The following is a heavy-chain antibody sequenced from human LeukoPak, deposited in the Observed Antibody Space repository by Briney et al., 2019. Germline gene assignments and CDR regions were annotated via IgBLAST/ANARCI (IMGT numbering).Heavy chain of an antibody. V-gene: IGHV1-69*04. CDR2: IIPILGIA. J-gene: IGHJ4*02. Sequence: SVKVSCKASGYTFTSYYMHWVRQAPGQGLEWMGRIIPILGIANYAQKFQGRVTITADKSTSTAYMELSSLRSEDTAVYYCARGSGYYYSDYWGQGTLVTVSS. D-gene: IGHD3-22*01. CDR1: GYTFTSYY. CDR3: ARGSGYYYSDY.